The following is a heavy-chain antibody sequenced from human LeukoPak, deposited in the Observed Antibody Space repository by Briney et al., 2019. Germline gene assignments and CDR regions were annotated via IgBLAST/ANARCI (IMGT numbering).Heavy chain of an antibody. CDR3: ARDLARLGSTSCYLNY. J-gene: IGHJ4*02. D-gene: IGHD2-2*01. CDR2: ISAYNGNT. CDR1: GYTFTSYG. Sequence: GASVTVSCKASGYTFTSYGISWVRQAPGQGLEWMGWISAYNGNTNYAQKLQGRVTMTTDTSTSTVYMELSSLRSEDTAVYYCARDLARLGSTSCYLNYWGQGTLVTVSS. V-gene: IGHV1-18*01.